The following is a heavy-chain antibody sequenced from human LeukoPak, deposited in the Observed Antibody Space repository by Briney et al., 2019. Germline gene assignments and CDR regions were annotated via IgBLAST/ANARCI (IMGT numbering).Heavy chain of an antibody. V-gene: IGHV4-31*03. D-gene: IGHD1-14*01. Sequence: SETLSLTCTVSGGSISSGGYYWSWIRQHPGKGLEWIGYIYYSGSAYYNPSLKSRVTISVDTSKNQFSLKLSSVTAADTAVYYCARDPPGGWFDPWGQGTLVTVSS. CDR3: ARDPPGGWFDP. CDR2: IYYSGSA. CDR1: GGSISSGGYY. J-gene: IGHJ5*02.